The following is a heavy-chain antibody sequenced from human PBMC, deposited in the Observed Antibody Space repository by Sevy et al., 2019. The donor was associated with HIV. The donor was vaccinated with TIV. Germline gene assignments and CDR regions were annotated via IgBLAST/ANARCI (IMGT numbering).Heavy chain of an antibody. CDR1: GFTFNNAW. V-gene: IGHV3-15*01. J-gene: IGHJ4*02. CDR2: SKSKTDGGTT. D-gene: IGHD3-3*01. Sequence: GGSLRLSCTASGFTFNNAWMSWVRQAPGKGLEWVGHSKSKTDGGTTDYAAPVKGRFTISRDDSKSTLYLQMNSLKTEDTARYYCTTLYYDFWSGAAHIDNWGQGTLVTVSS. CDR3: TTLYYDFWSGAAHIDN.